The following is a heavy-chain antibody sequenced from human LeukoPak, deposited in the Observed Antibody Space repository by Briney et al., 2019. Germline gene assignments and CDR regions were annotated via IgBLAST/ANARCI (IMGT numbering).Heavy chain of an antibody. CDR2: ISSSSSTI. Sequence: GGSLRLSCAASGFTFSSYSMNWVRQAPGKGLEWVSYISSSSSTIYYADSVKGRFTISRDNAKNSLYLQMNSLRAEDTAVYYCARDPPLLWFGEGVVTGWGQGTLVAVSS. CDR3: ARDPPLLWFGEGVVTG. CDR1: GFTFSSYS. V-gene: IGHV3-48*01. J-gene: IGHJ4*02. D-gene: IGHD3-10*01.